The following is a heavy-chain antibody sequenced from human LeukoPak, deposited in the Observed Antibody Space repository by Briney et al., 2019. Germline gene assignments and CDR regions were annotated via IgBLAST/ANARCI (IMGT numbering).Heavy chain of an antibody. D-gene: IGHD6-13*01. V-gene: IGHV3-21*06. J-gene: IGHJ4*02. CDR3: ARYRSSPNFDY. Sequence: GGSLRLSCAASGFTFSPYTMHWVRQAPGKGLEWVSSISSSSNHIYYADAVKGRFTISRDNANNSVYLQMNSLRADDTAVYYCARYRSSPNFDYWGQGTLVTVSS. CDR1: GFTFSPYT. CDR2: ISSSSNHI.